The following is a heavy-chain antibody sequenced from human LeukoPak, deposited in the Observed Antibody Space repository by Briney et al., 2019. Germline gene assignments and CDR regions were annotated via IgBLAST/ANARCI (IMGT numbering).Heavy chain of an antibody. CDR2: ISSNGGST. Sequence: GGSLRLSCAASGFTFSSYAMHWVRQAPGKGLEYVSAISSNGGSTYYANSVKGRFTISRDNSKNTLYLQMGSLRAEDMAVYYCAREGGCSSTSCYSGSGYLDYWGQGTLVTVSS. V-gene: IGHV3-64*01. CDR1: GFTFSSYA. D-gene: IGHD2-2*01. J-gene: IGHJ4*02. CDR3: AREGGCSSTSCYSGSGYLDY.